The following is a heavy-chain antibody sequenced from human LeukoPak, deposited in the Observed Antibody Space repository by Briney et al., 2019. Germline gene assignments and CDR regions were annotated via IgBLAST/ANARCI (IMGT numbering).Heavy chain of an antibody. Sequence: RGSLRLSCAASGFTFSSYWMHWVRQAPGKGLLWVSRINSDGSTTTYADFVKGRFTISRDDAKNTLYLQMNILRAEDTAVYYCARDGSNSGWIDYWGQGTLVTVSS. J-gene: IGHJ4*02. CDR2: INSDGSTT. D-gene: IGHD6-19*01. CDR1: GFTFSSYW. V-gene: IGHV3-74*01. CDR3: ARDGSNSGWIDY.